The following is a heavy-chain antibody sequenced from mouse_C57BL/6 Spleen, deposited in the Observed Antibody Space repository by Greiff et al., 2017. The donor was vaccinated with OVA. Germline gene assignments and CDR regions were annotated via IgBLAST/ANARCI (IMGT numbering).Heavy chain of an antibody. CDR1: GYTFTSYW. CDR3: ARFSDSSGGGY. Sequence: QVQLQQSGAELVKPGASVKLSCKASGYTFTSYWMQWVKQRPGQGLEWIGEIDPSDSYTNYNQKFKGKATLTVDTSSSTAYMQLSSLTSEDSAVYYCARFSDSSGGGYWGQGTTLTVSS. CDR2: IDPSDSYT. V-gene: IGHV1-50*01. J-gene: IGHJ2*01. D-gene: IGHD3-2*02.